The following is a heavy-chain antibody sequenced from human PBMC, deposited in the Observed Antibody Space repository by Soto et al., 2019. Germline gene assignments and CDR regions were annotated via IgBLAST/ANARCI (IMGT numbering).Heavy chain of an antibody. D-gene: IGHD2-8*01. Sequence: ASVKVSCKASGYTFTSYGISWVRQAPGQGLEWMGWISGYNGDTNYAQKFQGRVTMTIDTSTTTVYMELRSLTSDDTAVYYCAKNGQPPYYYYGMEVWGQ. V-gene: IGHV1-18*01. CDR1: GYTFTSYG. J-gene: IGHJ6*02. CDR2: ISGYNGDT. CDR3: AKNGQPPYYYYGMEV.